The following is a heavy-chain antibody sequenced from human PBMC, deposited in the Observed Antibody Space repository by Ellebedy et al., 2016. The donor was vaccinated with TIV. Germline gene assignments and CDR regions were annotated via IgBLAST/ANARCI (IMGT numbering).Heavy chain of an antibody. V-gene: IGHV4-39*07. CDR2: FYYSGST. J-gene: IGHJ6*02. D-gene: IGHD2-2*01. Sequence: SETLSLTCTVSGGSISSTDYYWGWIRQPPGKGLEWIGSFYYSGSTNYNPSLKSRVTISVDTSKNHFSLRLSSVTAADTAVYYCARVDQLLLGMDVWGQGTTVTVSS. CDR3: ARVDQLLLGMDV. CDR1: GGSISSTDYY.